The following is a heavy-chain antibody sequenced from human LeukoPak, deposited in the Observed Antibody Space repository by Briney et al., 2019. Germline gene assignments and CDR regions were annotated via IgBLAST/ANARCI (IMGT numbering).Heavy chain of an antibody. D-gene: IGHD6-19*01. CDR1: GGSFSGYY. CDR3: ARVAYSSRRYAFDI. V-gene: IGHV4-34*01. J-gene: IGHJ3*02. Sequence: PSETLSLTCAVYGGSFSGYYWSWIRQPPGKGLEWIGEINHSGSTNYNPSLKSRVTISVDTSKNQFSLKLSSVTAADTAVYYCARVAYSSRRYAFDIWGQGTMVTVSS. CDR2: INHSGST.